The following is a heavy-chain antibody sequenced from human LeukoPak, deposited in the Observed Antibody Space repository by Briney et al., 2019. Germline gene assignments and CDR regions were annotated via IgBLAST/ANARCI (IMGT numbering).Heavy chain of an antibody. J-gene: IGHJ3*02. V-gene: IGHV3-33*01. CDR2: IWYDGSNK. CDR1: GFTFSNYD. D-gene: IGHD4-23*01. CDR3: ARDDYGGKLDI. Sequence: GGSLRLSCAASGFTFSNYDMHWVRQAPGNGLEWVAVIWYDGSNKYYADSVKGRFTISRDNSKNTLYLQMNSLRAEDTAVYYCARDDYGGKLDIWGQGTVVTVSS.